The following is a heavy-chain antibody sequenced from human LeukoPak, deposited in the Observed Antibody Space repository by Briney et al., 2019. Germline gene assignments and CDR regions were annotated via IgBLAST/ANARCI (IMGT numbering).Heavy chain of an antibody. CDR3: ARERSGYSYDFDY. J-gene: IGHJ4*02. D-gene: IGHD5-18*01. Sequence: PSETLSLTCTVSGGSISSYYWSWIRQPPGNGLEWIGYIYYSGTTNYNPSLKSRVTISVDTSKNQFSLKLSSVTAADTAVYYCARERSGYSYDFDYWGQGTLVTVPS. CDR2: IYYSGTT. CDR1: GGSISSYY. V-gene: IGHV4-59*01.